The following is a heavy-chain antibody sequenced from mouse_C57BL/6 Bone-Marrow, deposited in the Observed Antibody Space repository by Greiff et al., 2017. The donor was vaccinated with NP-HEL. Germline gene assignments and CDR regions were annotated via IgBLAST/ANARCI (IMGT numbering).Heavy chain of an antibody. V-gene: IGHV5-17*01. J-gene: IGHJ1*03. Sequence: DVKLVESGGGLVKPGGSLKLSCAASGFTFSDYGMHWVRQAPEKGLEWVAYISSGSSTIYYADTVKGRFTISRDNAKNTLFLQMTSLRSEDTAMYYCARPYMGYFDVWGTGTTVTVSS. CDR2: ISSGSSTI. CDR3: ARPYMGYFDV. CDR1: GFTFSDYG. D-gene: IGHD1-1*02.